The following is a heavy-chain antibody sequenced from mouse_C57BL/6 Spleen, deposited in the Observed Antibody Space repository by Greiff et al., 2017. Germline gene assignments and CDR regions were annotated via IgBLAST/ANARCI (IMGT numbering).Heavy chain of an antibody. D-gene: IGHD1-1*01. CDR1: GYAFSSYW. V-gene: IGHV1-80*01. J-gene: IGHJ2*01. Sequence: QVQLQQSGAELVKPGASVKISCKASGYAFSSYWMNWVKQRPGKGLEWIGQIYPGDGDTNYNGKFKGKATLNADKSSSTAYMQLSSLTSEDSAVYFCARSGYYGSSDYWGQGTTLTVSS. CDR2: IYPGDGDT. CDR3: ARSGYYGSSDY.